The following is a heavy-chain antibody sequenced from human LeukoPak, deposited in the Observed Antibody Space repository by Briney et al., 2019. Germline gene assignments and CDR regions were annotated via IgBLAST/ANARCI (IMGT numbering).Heavy chain of an antibody. J-gene: IGHJ4*02. CDR3: ARQRGYSGYDPIDY. CDR1: GFTFSRYW. Sequence: PGGSLRLSCAASGFTFSRYWMHWVRQAPGKGLVWVSRINGDGSTTSYADSVKGGFTISRDNAKNTLYLQMNSLRAEDTAVYYCARQRGYSGYDPIDYWGQGTLVTVSS. D-gene: IGHD5-12*01. V-gene: IGHV3-74*01. CDR2: INGDGSTT.